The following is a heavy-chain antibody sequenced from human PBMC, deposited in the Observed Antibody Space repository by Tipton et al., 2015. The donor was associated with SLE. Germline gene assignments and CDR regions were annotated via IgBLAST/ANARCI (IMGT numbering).Heavy chain of an antibody. CDR2: ISGSGGST. J-gene: IGHJ6*02. V-gene: IGHV3-23*01. CDR1: GFTFSSYA. D-gene: IGHD3-10*01. CDR3: ARRVGSYYGMDV. Sequence: SLRLSCAASGFTFSSYAMSWVRQAPGKGLEWVSAISGSGGSTYYADSVKGRFTISRDNSKNTLYLQMNSLRAEDTAVYYCARRVGSYYGMDVWGQGTTVTVSS.